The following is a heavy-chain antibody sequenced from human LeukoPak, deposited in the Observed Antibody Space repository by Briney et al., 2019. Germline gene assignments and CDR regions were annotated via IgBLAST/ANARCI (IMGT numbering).Heavy chain of an antibody. D-gene: IGHD5-18*01. CDR3: ARVESSSGYSYGFQDY. CDR2: IYYSGST. Sequence: SETLSLTCTVSGGSISSSSYYWGWIRQPPGRGLEWIGSIYYSGSTYYNPSLKSRVTISVDTSKNQFSLKLSSVTAADTAVYYCARVESSSGYSYGFQDYWGQGTLVTVSS. J-gene: IGHJ4*02. V-gene: IGHV4-39*07. CDR1: GGSISSSSYY.